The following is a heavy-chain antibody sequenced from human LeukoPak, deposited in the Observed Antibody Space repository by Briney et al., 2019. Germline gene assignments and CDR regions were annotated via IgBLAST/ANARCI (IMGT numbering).Heavy chain of an antibody. CDR3: ARVGSSVVRGDDRFDY. D-gene: IGHD3-10*01. J-gene: IGHJ4*02. V-gene: IGHV4-30-4*01. CDR1: GGSISSGDYY. Sequence: SETLSLTCTVSGGSISSGDYYWSWIRQPPGKGLEWIGYIYYSGSTYYNPSLKSRVTISVDTSKNQFSLKLSSVTAADTAVYYCARVGSSVVRGDDRFDYWGQGTLVTVSS. CDR2: IYYSGST.